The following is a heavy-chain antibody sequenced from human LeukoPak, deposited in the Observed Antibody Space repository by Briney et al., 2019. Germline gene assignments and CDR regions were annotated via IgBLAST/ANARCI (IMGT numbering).Heavy chain of an antibody. CDR3: ARLTWGLHYLGMDV. CDR1: GGSISSGSYY. J-gene: IGHJ6*02. CDR2: IYTSGST. Sequence: TLSLTCTVSGGSISSGSYYWSWIRQPAGKGLEWIGRIYTSGSTNYNPSLKSRITMSIDTSKNQFSLDLSSVTAADTAVYYCARLTWGLHYLGMDVWGRGTTVTVSS. V-gene: IGHV4-61*02. D-gene: IGHD2-21*02.